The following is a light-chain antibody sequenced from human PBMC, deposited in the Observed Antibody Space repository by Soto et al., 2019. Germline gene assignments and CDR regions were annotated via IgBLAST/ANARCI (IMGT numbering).Light chain of an antibody. V-gene: IGKV1-5*01. Sequence: DIGITRSPATLCASVGDRVTISCRASQNIFTYLAWYQQKPGKAPKLLIFDASTLQSGVPPRFSGSGSGTEFTLTISSLQPDDFATYYCQHYTLYSASFGPGTKVDIK. CDR3: QHYTLYSAS. J-gene: IGKJ3*01. CDR1: QNIFTY. CDR2: DAS.